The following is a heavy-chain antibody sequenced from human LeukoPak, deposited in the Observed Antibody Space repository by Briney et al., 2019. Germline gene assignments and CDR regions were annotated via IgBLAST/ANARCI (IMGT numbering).Heavy chain of an antibody. CDR3: ARHQIVVVVAATRGDAFDI. CDR1: GFTFSSYW. J-gene: IGHJ3*02. CDR2: ITQDGSEK. Sequence: PGGSLRLSCAASGFTFSSYWMSWVRQAPGKGLEWVANITQDGSEKYYVDSVKGRFTISRENAKNSLYLQMNSLSAEDTAVYYCARHQIVVVVAATRGDAFDIWGQGTMVTVSS. D-gene: IGHD2-15*01. V-gene: IGHV3-7*01.